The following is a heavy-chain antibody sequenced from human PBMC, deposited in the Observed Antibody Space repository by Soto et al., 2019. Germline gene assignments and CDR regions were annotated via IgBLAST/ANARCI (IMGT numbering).Heavy chain of an antibody. CDR1: GYTFTSDS. V-gene: IGHV1-3*04. CDR3: ARDQVYVVY. D-gene: IGHD3-16*01. Sequence: ASVKVSCKASGYTFTSDSIHWVRQAPGQGLEWIGWINTDNGDAKYSQKFQGRVTVTRDTSATTAYMEVSSLRSEDTAVYYCARDQVYVVYRGLGTLVTVSS. CDR2: INTDNGDA. J-gene: IGHJ4*02.